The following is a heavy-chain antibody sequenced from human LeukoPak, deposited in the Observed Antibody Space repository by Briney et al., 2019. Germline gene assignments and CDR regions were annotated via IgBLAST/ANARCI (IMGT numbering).Heavy chain of an antibody. D-gene: IGHD3-3*01. CDR2: ISSSSSYI. CDR3: ARDSYDFWSGQNWFDP. CDR1: GFTFSSYS. J-gene: IGHJ5*02. V-gene: IGHV3-21*01. Sequence: GGSLRLSCAASGFTFSSYSMNWVRQAPGKGLEWVSSISSSSSYIYYADSVKGRFTISRDNARNSLYVQMSSLRAEDTAVYYCARDSYDFWSGQNWFDPWGQGTLVTVSS.